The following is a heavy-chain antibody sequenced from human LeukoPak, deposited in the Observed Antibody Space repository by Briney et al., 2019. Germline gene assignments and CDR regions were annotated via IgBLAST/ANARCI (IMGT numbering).Heavy chain of an antibody. Sequence: GASVKVSCKASGYTFTSYDINWVRQATGQGLEWMGWMNPNSGNTGYAQKFQGRVTMTRNTSISTAYMELSSLRSEDTAVYYCARQGPGETAAYSSSWYYYYGMDVWGQGTTVTASS. CDR2: MNPNSGNT. V-gene: IGHV1-8*01. D-gene: IGHD6-13*01. CDR1: GYTFTSYD. J-gene: IGHJ6*02. CDR3: ARQGPGETAAYSSSWYYYYGMDV.